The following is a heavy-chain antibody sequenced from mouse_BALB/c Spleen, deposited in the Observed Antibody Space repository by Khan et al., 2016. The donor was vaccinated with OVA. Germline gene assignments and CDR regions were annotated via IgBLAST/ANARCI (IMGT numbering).Heavy chain of an antibody. CDR1: GFSLSASGVG. D-gene: IGHD2-4*01. V-gene: IGHV8-12*01. Sequence: QVTLKESGPGILQPSQTFSLTCSFPGFSLSASGVGVSWIRQPSGKGLEWLAHIYWDDDKRYNLSLKSRLTISKDHSRSQVFLKITSVDTDDTATYYCARSARGFFSDYMFAYWGQGTLVTVSA. J-gene: IGHJ3*01. CDR3: ARSARGFFSDYMFAY. CDR2: IYWDDDK.